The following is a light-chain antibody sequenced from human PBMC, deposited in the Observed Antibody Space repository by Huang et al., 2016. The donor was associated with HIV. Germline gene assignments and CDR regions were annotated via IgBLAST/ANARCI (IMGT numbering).Light chain of an antibody. CDR1: QDINNY. V-gene: IGKV1-27*01. Sequence: DIQMTQYPSSLSASVGDRATISCRASQDINNYLAWYQQKAGQVPKLLIYAASSLQSGVPSRFSGSGSGTDFTLSITSLQPEDVAIYYCQKYDSVPRTFGQGTKVDIK. CDR3: QKYDSVPRT. J-gene: IGKJ1*01. CDR2: AAS.